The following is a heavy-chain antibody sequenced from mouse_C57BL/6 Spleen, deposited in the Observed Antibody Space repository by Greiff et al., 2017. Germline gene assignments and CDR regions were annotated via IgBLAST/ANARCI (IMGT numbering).Heavy chain of an antibody. Sequence: VQLQQSGAELVRPGASVTLSCKASGYTFTDYEMHWVKQTPVHGLEWIGAIDPETGGTAYNQKFKGKAILTADKSSSTAYMELRSLTSEDSAVYYCTRNYDYFWYFDVWGTGTTVTVSS. D-gene: IGHD2-4*01. CDR1: GYTFTDYE. J-gene: IGHJ1*03. CDR2: IDPETGGT. CDR3: TRNYDYFWYFDV. V-gene: IGHV1-15*01.